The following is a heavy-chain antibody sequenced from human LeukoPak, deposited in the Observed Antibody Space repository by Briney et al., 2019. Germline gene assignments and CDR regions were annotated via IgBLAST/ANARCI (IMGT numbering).Heavy chain of an antibody. D-gene: IGHD4-17*01. CDR2: IIPIFGTA. J-gene: IGHJ4*02. Sequence: ASVKVSCKASGGTFSSYAISWVRQAPGQGLEWMGGIIPIFGTANYAQKFQGRVTITADESTSTAYMELSSLRSEDTAVYYCAKDRVVIFGGYGDYGNFDYWGQGTLVTVSS. CDR1: GGTFSSYA. CDR3: AKDRVVIFGGYGDYGNFDY. V-gene: IGHV1-69*13.